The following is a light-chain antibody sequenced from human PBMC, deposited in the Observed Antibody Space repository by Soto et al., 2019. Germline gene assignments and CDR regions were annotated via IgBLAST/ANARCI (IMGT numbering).Light chain of an antibody. CDR1: QSVSSSY. V-gene: IGKV3-20*01. CDR2: GAS. Sequence: EIVLTQSPGTLSLSPGERATLSCRASQSVSSSYLAWYQQKPGQAPRLLIYGASNRATGIPDRFSGSGSGTDFTLTISRLETEDFATHFCQQYVSSPQTVGQGTKVDIK. CDR3: QQYVSSPQT. J-gene: IGKJ1*01.